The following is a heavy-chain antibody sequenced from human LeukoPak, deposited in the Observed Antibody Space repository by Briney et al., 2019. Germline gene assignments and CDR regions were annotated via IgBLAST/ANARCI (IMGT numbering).Heavy chain of an antibody. J-gene: IGHJ4*02. CDR3: ARDLIVGANPFDY. CDR2: INPNSGGT. V-gene: IGHV1-2*02. CDR1: GYTFTGYY. Sequence: GASVKVSCKASGYTFTGYYMHWVRQAPGQGLEWMGWINPNSGGTNYAQKFQGRVTMTRGASISTAYLDLSRLRSDDTAVYYCARDLIVGANPFDYWGQGTLVTVSS. D-gene: IGHD1-26*01.